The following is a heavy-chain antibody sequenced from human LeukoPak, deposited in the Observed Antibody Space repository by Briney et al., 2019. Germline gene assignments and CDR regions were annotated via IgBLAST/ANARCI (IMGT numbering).Heavy chain of an antibody. Sequence: QSGGSLRLSCTASGFTFSDYGVNWFRQAPGKGLEWVAFIRSKPYGGTTEYAASVKGRFSISRDDSTSTVYLQMNSLKTEDTALYYCSRTRISGIDGFDIWGQGTMVTVSS. CDR3: SRTRISGIDGFDI. CDR1: GFTFSDYG. CDR2: IRSKPYGGTT. D-gene: IGHD2-15*01. J-gene: IGHJ3*02. V-gene: IGHV3-49*03.